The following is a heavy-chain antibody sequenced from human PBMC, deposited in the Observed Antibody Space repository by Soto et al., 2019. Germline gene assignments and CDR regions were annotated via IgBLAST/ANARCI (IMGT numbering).Heavy chain of an antibody. V-gene: IGHV1-69*13. CDR2: IIPIFGTA. D-gene: IGHD5-12*01. Sequence: ASVKVSCKASGGTFSSYAISWARQAPGQGLEWMGGIIPIFGTANYAQKFQGRVTITADESTSTAYMELSSLRSEDTAVYYCAREGVATFVNYYYGMDVWGQGTTVTVSS. CDR1: GGTFSSYA. CDR3: AREGVATFVNYYYGMDV. J-gene: IGHJ6*02.